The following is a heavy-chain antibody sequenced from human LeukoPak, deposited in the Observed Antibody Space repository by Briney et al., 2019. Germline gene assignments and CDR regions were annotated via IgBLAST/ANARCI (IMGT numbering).Heavy chain of an antibody. CDR1: GYSISSGYY. CDR3: ASYSDDYVWGSYRYYFDY. D-gene: IGHD3-16*02. J-gene: IGHJ4*02. Sequence: SETLSLTCTVSGYSISSGYYWRWIRQPPGKGLEWIGSIYHSGSTYYNPSLKSRVTISVDTSKNQFSLKLSSVTAADTAVYYCASYSDDYVWGSYRYYFDYWGQGTLVTVSS. CDR2: IYHSGST. V-gene: IGHV4-38-2*02.